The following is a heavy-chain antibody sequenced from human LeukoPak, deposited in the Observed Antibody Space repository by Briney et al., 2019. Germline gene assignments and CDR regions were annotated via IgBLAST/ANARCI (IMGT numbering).Heavy chain of an antibody. J-gene: IGHJ3*01. Sequence: GGSLRLSCAASGFTFSSYAMTWVRQAPGKGLEWVSAISASGGGTYYPDSVRGRFTISRDNSKNTLYLHMSSLRAEDTAVYFCAKRPRDSTGYYLGAFDGWGQGTTVTVSS. V-gene: IGHV3-23*01. CDR1: GFTFSSYA. CDR3: AKRPRDSTGYYLGAFDG. D-gene: IGHD3-22*01. CDR2: ISASGGGT.